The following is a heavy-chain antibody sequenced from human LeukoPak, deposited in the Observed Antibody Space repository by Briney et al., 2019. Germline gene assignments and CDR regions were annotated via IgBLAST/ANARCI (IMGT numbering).Heavy chain of an antibody. D-gene: IGHD4-11*01. CDR2: IYYSGST. Sequence: SETLSLTCTVSGGSISSYHWSWIRQPPGKGLEWIGYIYYSGSTYYNPSLKSRVTISVDTSKNQFSLKLSSVTAADTAVYYCARRGTVTTERFDYWGQGTLVTVSS. V-gene: IGHV4-59*04. CDR3: ARRGTVTTERFDY. CDR1: GGSISSYH. J-gene: IGHJ4*02.